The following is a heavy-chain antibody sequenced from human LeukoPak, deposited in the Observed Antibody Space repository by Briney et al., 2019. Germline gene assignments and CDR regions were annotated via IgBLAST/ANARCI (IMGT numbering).Heavy chain of an antibody. V-gene: IGHV4-39*07. CDR3: ARGQVEVGYFDY. Sequence: PSETLSLTCTVSGGSLSSSSYYWGWIPHPPGKGLEWIGSIYYSGSTYYNPSLKSRVTISVDTSKNQFSLKLSSVTAADTAVYYCARGQVEVGYFDYWGQGTLVTVSS. CDR1: GGSLSSSSYY. J-gene: IGHJ4*02. D-gene: IGHD2-15*01. CDR2: IYYSGST.